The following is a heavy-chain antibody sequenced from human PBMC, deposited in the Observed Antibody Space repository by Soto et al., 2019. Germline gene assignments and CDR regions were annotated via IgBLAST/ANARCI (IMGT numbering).Heavy chain of an antibody. CDR2: IWYDGRNK. J-gene: IGHJ4*02. CDR3: ASDGGSYSTFDY. Sequence: QVQLVESGGGVVQPGRSLRLSCAASGFTFSSYGMHWVRQAPGKGLEWVAVIWYDGRNKYYADSVKGRFTISRDNSKNTLYLQMNSLRAEDTAVYYCASDGGSYSTFDYWGQGTLVTVSS. CDR1: GFTFSSYG. D-gene: IGHD1-26*01. V-gene: IGHV3-33*01.